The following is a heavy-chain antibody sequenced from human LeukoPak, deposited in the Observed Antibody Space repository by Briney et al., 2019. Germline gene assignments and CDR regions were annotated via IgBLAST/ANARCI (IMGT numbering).Heavy chain of an antibody. CDR1: GFTFSSYA. V-gene: IGHV3-23*01. J-gene: IGHJ6*03. D-gene: IGHD2-15*01. CDR3: AKSGGSCSGGSCYYYYYYMDV. CDR2: ISGSGGST. Sequence: GGSLRLSCAASGFTFSSYASSWVRRAPRKGLEWVSTISGSGGSTYHADPVKGRFTISRDNSKNTLYLQMNSLRAEDTAVYYCAKSGGSCSGGSCYYYYYYMDVWGKGTTVTVSS.